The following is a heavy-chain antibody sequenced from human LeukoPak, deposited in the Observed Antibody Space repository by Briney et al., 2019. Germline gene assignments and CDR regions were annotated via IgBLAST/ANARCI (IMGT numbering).Heavy chain of an antibody. CDR2: IYYSGTT. V-gene: IGHV4-59*01. CDR1: GGSISIFY. Sequence: SETLSLTCTVTGGSISIFYWSWIRQPPGKGLDRIGDIYYSGTTNYNPSLKSRVTISLDTSKNQFSLRLSSVTAADTAVYYCARIDAVAATPTSFDYWGQGTLVTVSS. J-gene: IGHJ4*02. D-gene: IGHD6-19*01. CDR3: ARIDAVAATPTSFDY.